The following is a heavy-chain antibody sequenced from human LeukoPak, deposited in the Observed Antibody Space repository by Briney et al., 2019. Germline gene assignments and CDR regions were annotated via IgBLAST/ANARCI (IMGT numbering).Heavy chain of an antibody. CDR1: GFTFSSYS. Sequence: GGSLRLSCAASGFTFSSYSMNWVRQAPGKGLEWVSYISSSSSTIYYADSVKGRFTISRDNAKNSLYLQMNSLRAEDTAVYYCAREHTTVVTPRYYGMDVWGQGTTVTVSS. CDR3: AREHTTVVTPRYYGMDV. V-gene: IGHV3-48*01. D-gene: IGHD4-23*01. J-gene: IGHJ6*02. CDR2: ISSSSSTI.